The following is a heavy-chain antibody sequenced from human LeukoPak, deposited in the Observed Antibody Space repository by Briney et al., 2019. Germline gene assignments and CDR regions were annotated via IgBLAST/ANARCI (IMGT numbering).Heavy chain of an antibody. V-gene: IGHV3-30*03. CDR2: ISYDGSNK. J-gene: IGHJ2*01. Sequence: QAGGSLRLSCAASGFTFSSYGMHWVRQAPGKGLEWVAVISYDGSNKYYADSVKGRFTISRDNSKNTLYLQMNSLRAEDTAVYYCARELISTTWRGNRSYFDLWGRGTLVTVSS. CDR3: ARELISTTWRGNRSYFDL. D-gene: IGHD1-1*01. CDR1: GFTFSSYG.